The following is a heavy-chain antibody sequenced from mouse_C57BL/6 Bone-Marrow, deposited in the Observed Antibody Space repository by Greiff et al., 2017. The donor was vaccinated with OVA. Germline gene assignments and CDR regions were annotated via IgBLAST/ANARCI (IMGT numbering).Heavy chain of an antibody. CDR3: SLITTVVGDFDY. D-gene: IGHD1-1*01. J-gene: IGHJ2*01. Sequence: QVQLKQPGAELVKPGASVKLSCKASGYTFTSYWMHWVKQRPGQGLEWIGMIHPNSGSTNYNEKFKSKATLTVDKSSSTAYMQLSSLTSEDSAVYYCSLITTVVGDFDYWGQGTTLTVSS. CDR2: IHPNSGST. CDR1: GYTFTSYW. V-gene: IGHV1-64*01.